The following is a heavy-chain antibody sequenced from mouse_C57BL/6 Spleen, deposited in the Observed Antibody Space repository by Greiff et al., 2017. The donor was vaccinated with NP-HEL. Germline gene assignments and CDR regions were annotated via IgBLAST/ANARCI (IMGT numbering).Heavy chain of an antibody. CDR1: GYTFTSYW. D-gene: IGHD2-3*01. V-gene: IGHV1-50*01. J-gene: IGHJ2*01. CDR3: ARSGELYDGYYVRY. CDR2: IDPSDSYT. Sequence: QVQLQQPGAELVKPGASVKLSCKASGYTFTSYWMQWVKQRPGQGLEWIGEIDPSDSYTNYNQKFKGKATLTVDTSSSTAYMQLSSLTSEDSAVYYCARSGELYDGYYVRYWGQGTTLTVSS.